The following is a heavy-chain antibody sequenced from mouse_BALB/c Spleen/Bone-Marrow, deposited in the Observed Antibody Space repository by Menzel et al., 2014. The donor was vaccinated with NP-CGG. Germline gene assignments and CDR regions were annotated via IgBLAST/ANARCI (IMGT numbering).Heavy chain of an antibody. CDR1: GYTFTTYT. CDR3: ARRDDGYVFFDY. CDR2: INPSSGYT. V-gene: IGHV1-4*01. Sequence: VQLQQSGAELARPGASVKMSCRASGYTFTTYTIHWVRQRPGQGLEWIGYINPSSGYTNYNQKFKGKATLTADKSSSTAYMQLSSLTSEDSAVYYRARRDDGYVFFDYWGQGTPLTVSS. D-gene: IGHD2-3*01. J-gene: IGHJ2*01.